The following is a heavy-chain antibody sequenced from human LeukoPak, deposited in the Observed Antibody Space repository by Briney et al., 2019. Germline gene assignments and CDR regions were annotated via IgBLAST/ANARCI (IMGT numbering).Heavy chain of an antibody. CDR2: MSASDRRT. V-gene: IGHV3-23*01. J-gene: IGHJ3*02. Sequence: GGSLRLSCAASGLPFNTYAMSWVRQAPGKGLEWVSAMSASDRRTYYADSVKGRFTISRDHSKNRLYLQMNSLRAEDTALYYCAKDLAYAFDIWGQGTMVTVS. CDR1: GLPFNTYA. CDR3: AKDLAYAFDI.